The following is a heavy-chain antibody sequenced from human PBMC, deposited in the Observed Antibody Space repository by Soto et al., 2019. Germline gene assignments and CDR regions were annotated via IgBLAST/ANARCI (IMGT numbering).Heavy chain of an antibody. Sequence: GGSLRLSCAASGFTFSSYGMRWVRQAPGKGLEWVAVIWYDGSNKYYADSVKGRFTISRDNSKNTLYLQMNSLRAEDTAVYYCARGSYGHSNYYDSSGYRYWGQGTLVTVSS. V-gene: IGHV3-33*01. CDR3: ARGSYGHSNYYDSSGYRY. J-gene: IGHJ4*02. D-gene: IGHD3-22*01. CDR2: IWYDGSNK. CDR1: GFTFSSYG.